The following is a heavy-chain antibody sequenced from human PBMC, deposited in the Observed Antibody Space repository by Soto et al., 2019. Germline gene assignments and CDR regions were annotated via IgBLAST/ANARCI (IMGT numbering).Heavy chain of an antibody. CDR2: ISYDGSNK. Sequence: GGSLRLSCAASGFTFSSYGMHWVRQAPGKGLEWVAVISYDGSNKYYADSVKGRFTIPRDNSKTTLYLQMNSLRAEDTAVYYCVKDGDTAMVYYYYGMDVWGQGTTVTVSS. J-gene: IGHJ6*02. CDR1: GFTFSSYG. V-gene: IGHV3-30*18. CDR3: VKDGDTAMVYYYYGMDV. D-gene: IGHD5-18*01.